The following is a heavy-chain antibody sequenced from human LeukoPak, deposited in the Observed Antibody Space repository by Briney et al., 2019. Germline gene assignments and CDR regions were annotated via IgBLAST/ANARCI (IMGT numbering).Heavy chain of an antibody. CDR1: VFPLIERS. J-gene: IGHJ4*02. V-gene: IGHV1-24*01. CDR2: FDPADVGT. D-gene: IGHD6-13*01. CDR3: ATDPMGASYSDVHDN. Sequence: ASVKVSCKVSVFPLIERSLDWARQAPGKGLEWIGGFDPADVGTFYAQKFQARVTITADTSTHTFYMLVNSLRSDDTAVYYCATDPMGASYSDVHDNWGQGTLVAVSS.